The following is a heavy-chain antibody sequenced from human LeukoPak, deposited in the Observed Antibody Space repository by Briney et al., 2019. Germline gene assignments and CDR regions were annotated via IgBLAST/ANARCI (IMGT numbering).Heavy chain of an antibody. CDR2: ISSTGNTV. V-gene: IGHV3-48*03. D-gene: IGHD2-15*01. J-gene: IGHJ6*04. Sequence: PGGSLTLFCAPSGFTFSSYEMIGVRQAPGGGLEWVAYISSTGNTVHYAGSVKGRFTISRDNAKNSLYLQMNRLRAEDTAAYYCTKETPQMDVWGKGTTVIVSS. CDR1: GFTFSSYE. CDR3: TKETPQMDV.